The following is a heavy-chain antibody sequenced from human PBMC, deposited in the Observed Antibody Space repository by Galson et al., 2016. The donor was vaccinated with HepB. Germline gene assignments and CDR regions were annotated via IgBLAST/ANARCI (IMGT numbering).Heavy chain of an antibody. Sequence: SVKVSCKASGYTLTSYDITWVRRATGQGLEWMGWMNPSNVKTGYAQKFQGRVTMTSNPSKSTASMELSSLRSEDTAVYYCARLTPLYCSGGSCLTEIDLWGQGTLVTVSS. CDR1: GYTLTSYD. D-gene: IGHD2-15*01. CDR3: ARLTPLYCSGGSCLTEIDL. V-gene: IGHV1-8*01. J-gene: IGHJ5*02. CDR2: MNPSNVKT.